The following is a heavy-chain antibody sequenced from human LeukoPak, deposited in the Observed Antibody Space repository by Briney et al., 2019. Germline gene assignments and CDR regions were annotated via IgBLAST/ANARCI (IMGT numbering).Heavy chain of an antibody. J-gene: IGHJ4*02. D-gene: IGHD6-6*01. Sequence: SETLSLTCTVSGGSISSGLYYWGWIRQSPGMGLELIGSLHYTGGTYYTPSFTGRVTISVDTSKNQFSLKLSSVTAADTAVYHCARVSSSSRPNFDYWGQGTLVTVSS. CDR3: ARVSSSSRPNFDY. CDR1: GGSISSGLYY. CDR2: LHYTGGT. V-gene: IGHV4-39*01.